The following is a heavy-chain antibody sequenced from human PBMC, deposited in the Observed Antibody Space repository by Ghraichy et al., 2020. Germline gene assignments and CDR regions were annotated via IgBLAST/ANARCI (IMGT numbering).Heavy chain of an antibody. CDR3: AGGRYSYGYPDTFDI. CDR1: GGSFSGYY. V-gene: IGHV4-34*01. Sequence: SETLSLTCAVYGGSFSGYYWSWIRQPPGKGLEWIGEINHSGSTNYNPSLKSRVTISVDTSKNQFSLKLSSVTAADTAVYYCAGGRYSYGYPDTFDIWGQGTMVTVSS. D-gene: IGHD5-18*01. CDR2: INHSGST. J-gene: IGHJ3*02.